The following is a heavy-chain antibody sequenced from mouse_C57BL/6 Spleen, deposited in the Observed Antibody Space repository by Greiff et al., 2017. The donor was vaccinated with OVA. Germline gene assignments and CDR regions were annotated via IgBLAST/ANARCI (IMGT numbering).Heavy chain of an antibody. D-gene: IGHD2-1*01. J-gene: IGHJ4*01. CDR2: ISYDGSN. V-gene: IGHV3-6*01. CDR1: GYSITSGYY. CDR3: ARDDGNYAMDY. Sequence: DVKLQESGPGLVKPSQSLSLTCSVTGYSITSGYYWNWIRQFPGNKLEWMGYISYDGSNNYNPSLKNRISIPLDTSKNQFFLKLNSVTTEDTATYYCARDDGNYAMDYWGQGTSVTVSS.